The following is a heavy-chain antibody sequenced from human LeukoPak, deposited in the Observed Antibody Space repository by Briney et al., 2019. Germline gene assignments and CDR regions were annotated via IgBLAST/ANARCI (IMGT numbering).Heavy chain of an antibody. Sequence: GGSLRLSCAASGFTFSTYEMNWVRQAPGKGLEWVSYIHNSGSTIYYADSVKGRFTISRDNVKNSLYLQMNSLRAEDTAVYYCARNTPYFDWLLSPLNWFDPWGQGTLVTVSS. CDR3: ARNTPYFDWLLSPLNWFDP. CDR1: GFTFSTYE. J-gene: IGHJ5*02. CDR2: IHNSGSTI. V-gene: IGHV3-48*03. D-gene: IGHD3-9*01.